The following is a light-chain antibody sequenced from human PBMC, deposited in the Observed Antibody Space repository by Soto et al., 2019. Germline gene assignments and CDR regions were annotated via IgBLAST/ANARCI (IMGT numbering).Light chain of an antibody. V-gene: IGKV1-5*01. CDR1: QSIGTW. Sequence: DIQMTQSPSSLSESVGDRVTITCRASQSIGTWLAWYQHRPGKAPSLLIYDASTLRGGVPSRFSGSGSGTEFTLTISSLQADDFATYYCQQSDTYPLTFGQGTRLEIK. CDR3: QQSDTYPLT. J-gene: IGKJ5*01. CDR2: DAS.